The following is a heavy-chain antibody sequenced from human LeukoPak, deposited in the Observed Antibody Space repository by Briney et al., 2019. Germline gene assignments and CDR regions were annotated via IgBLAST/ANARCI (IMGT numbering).Heavy chain of an antibody. D-gene: IGHD1-26*01. CDR2: FSGSGGST. J-gene: IGHJ4*02. CDR1: GFTFSSYA. V-gene: IGHV3-23*01. CDR3: AKEGSRLSGSYSYFDY. Sequence: PGGSLRLSCAASGFTFSSYAMSWVRQAPGKGLEWVSAFSGSGGSTYYADSVKGRFTISRDNSKNTLYLQMNSLRAEDTAVYYCAKEGSRLSGSYSYFDYWGQGTLVTVSS.